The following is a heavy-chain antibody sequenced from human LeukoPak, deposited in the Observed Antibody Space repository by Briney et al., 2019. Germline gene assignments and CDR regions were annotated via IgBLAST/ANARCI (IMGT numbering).Heavy chain of an antibody. V-gene: IGHV1-46*01. Sequence: GASVTVSCKASGYTFTSYYMHWVRQAPGQGLEWMGIVNPSGGSTSYAQKFQGRVTMTRDTSTSTVYMELSSLRSEDTAVYYCASSTTVVTPLDYWGQGTLVTVSS. CDR1: GYTFTSYY. CDR3: ASSTTVVTPLDY. J-gene: IGHJ4*02. D-gene: IGHD4-23*01. CDR2: VNPSGGST.